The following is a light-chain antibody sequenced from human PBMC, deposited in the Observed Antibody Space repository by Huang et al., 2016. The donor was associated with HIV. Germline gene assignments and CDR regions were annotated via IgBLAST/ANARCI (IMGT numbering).Light chain of an antibody. CDR1: QSLSSQ. CDR2: GVS. Sequence: EIVMTQSPATLSVSPGERVTLSCRASQSLSSQLAWNQQKRGQAPRLLIYGVSTRATDIPARFSGSGSGTDFTRTINSLQSEDFATYYCQQYNDWPLTFGQGTEVEIK. CDR3: QQYNDWPLT. V-gene: IGKV3-15*01. J-gene: IGKJ1*01.